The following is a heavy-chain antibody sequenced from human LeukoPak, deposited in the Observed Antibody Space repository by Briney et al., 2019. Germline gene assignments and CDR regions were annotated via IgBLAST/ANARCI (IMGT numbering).Heavy chain of an antibody. CDR2: VYHSGTT. D-gene: IGHD2-2*01. J-gene: IGHJ4*02. V-gene: IGHV4-38-2*01. Sequence: KPSETLSLTCAVSGYSINTGRYWGWIRQPPGKGLEWIGSVYHSGTTFYNPSLKSRLTISVDTSKNQFSLNLRSVTAADTTVYYCARSFSTAGIDFWGQGTLVTVSS. CDR1: GYSINTGRY. CDR3: ARSFSTAGIDF.